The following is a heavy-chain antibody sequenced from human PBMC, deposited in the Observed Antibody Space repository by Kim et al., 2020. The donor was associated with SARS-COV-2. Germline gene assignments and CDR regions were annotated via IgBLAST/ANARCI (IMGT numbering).Heavy chain of an antibody. D-gene: IGHD3-3*01. Sequence: KSRFDIARDNAKNSLYLQMNSLRDEDTAVYYCARDLDYDFWSGYAKTFDYWGQGTLVTVSS. CDR3: ARDLDYDFWSGYAKTFDY. J-gene: IGHJ4*02. V-gene: IGHV3-48*02.